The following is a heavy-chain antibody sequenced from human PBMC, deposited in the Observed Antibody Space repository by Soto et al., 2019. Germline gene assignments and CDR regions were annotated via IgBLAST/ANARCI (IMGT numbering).Heavy chain of an antibody. V-gene: IGHV3-30*18. CDR1: GFTFSSYG. CDR2: ISYDGSNK. J-gene: IGHJ4*02. Sequence: GGSLRLSCAASGFTFSSYGMHWVRQAPGKGLEWVAVISYDGSNKYYADSVKGRFTISRDNSKNTLYLQMNSLRAEDTAVYYCAKDLEPYQLLSPDFVYWGQGTLVTVSS. CDR3: AKDLEPYQLLSPDFVY. D-gene: IGHD2-2*01.